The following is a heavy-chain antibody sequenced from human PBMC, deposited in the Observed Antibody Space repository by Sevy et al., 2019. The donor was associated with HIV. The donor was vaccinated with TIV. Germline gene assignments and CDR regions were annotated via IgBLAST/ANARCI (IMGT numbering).Heavy chain of an antibody. J-gene: IGHJ6*02. Sequence: SETLSLTCTVSGGSVSSGSYYWSWIRQPPGKGLEWIGYIYYSGGTNYNPSLKSRVTISVDTSKNQFSLKLSSVTAADTAVYYCARGASNYDFWSGYYTSYYYYGMDVWGQGTTVTVSS. D-gene: IGHD3-3*01. V-gene: IGHV4-61*01. CDR2: IYYSGGT. CDR3: ARGASNYDFWSGYYTSYYYYGMDV. CDR1: GGSVSSGSYY.